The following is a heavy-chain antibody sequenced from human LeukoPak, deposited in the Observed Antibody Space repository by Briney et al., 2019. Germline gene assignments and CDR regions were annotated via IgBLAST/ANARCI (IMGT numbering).Heavy chain of an antibody. D-gene: IGHD3-16*01. V-gene: IGHV1-69*05. CDR2: IIPIFGTA. Sequence: SVKVSCKASGGTFSSYAICWLRQAPGPPLEWVGGIIPIFGTANYAQKFQGRVTITTDESTSTAYMELSSLRSEDTAVYYCARDTYAPHPYFDYWGQGTLVTVSS. CDR3: ARDTYAPHPYFDY. J-gene: IGHJ4*02. CDR1: GGTFSSYA.